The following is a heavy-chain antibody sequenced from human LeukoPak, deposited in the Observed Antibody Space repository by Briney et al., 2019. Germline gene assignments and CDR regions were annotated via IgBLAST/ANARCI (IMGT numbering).Heavy chain of an antibody. Sequence: PGGSLRLSCAASEFTFTSYELNWVRQAPGKGLEWVSYISSSGNTISYADSVKGRFTISRDNAKNSLYLQVISLRAEDTAVYYCARATWGTMIASGPWGQGTLVTVSS. D-gene: IGHD3-22*01. CDR1: EFTFTSYE. J-gene: IGHJ5*02. V-gene: IGHV3-48*03. CDR2: ISSSGNTI. CDR3: ARATWGTMIASGP.